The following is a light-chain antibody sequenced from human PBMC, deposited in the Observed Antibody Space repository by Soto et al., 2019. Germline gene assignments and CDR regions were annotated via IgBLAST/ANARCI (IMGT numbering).Light chain of an antibody. J-gene: IGLJ1*01. CDR1: SSDVGGYNY. CDR3: SSYTSSSTLDV. Sequence: QSALTQPASVSGSPGQSITISCTGTSSDVGGYNYVSWYRQHPGKAPKLMIYEVSNRPSGVSNRFSGSKSGNTASLTISGLQAEDEADYYCSSYTSSSTLDVFGTGTKATVL. CDR2: EVS. V-gene: IGLV2-14*01.